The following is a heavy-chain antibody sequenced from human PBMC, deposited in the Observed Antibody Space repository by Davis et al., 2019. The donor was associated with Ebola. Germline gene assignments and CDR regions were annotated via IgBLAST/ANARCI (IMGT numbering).Heavy chain of an antibody. Sequence: MPSETLSLTCAVSGGSISSAGYSWSWIRQPPGKGLEWIGYIYHSGSTFYNPSLKSRVTISVDTSKNQFSLKLSSVTAADTAVYYCARRSAEGDYWGQGTLVTVSS. CDR3: ARRSAEGDY. CDR1: GGSISSAGYS. CDR2: IYHSGST. V-gene: IGHV4-30-2*03. J-gene: IGHJ4*02.